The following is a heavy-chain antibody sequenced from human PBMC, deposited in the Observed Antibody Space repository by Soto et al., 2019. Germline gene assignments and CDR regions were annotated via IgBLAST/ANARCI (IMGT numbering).Heavy chain of an antibody. CDR1: GFSLSTSGVG. J-gene: IGHJ4*02. CDR2: IYWDDDK. V-gene: IGHV2-5*02. D-gene: IGHD3-22*01. Sequence: QITLKESGPTLVKPTQTLTLTCTFSGFSLSTSGVGVGWIRQPPGKALEWLELIYWDDDKRYSPSLKSRLTITKDTSKNRVVLTMTNMDPVDTATYYCAHSPRTVEVVVITHGGHYFDYWGQGTLVTVSS. CDR3: AHSPRTVEVVVITHGGHYFDY.